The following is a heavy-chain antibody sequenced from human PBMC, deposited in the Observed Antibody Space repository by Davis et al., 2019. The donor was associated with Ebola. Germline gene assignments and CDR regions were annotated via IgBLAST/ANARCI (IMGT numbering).Heavy chain of an antibody. Sequence: PGGSLRLSCVVSGFTFSSYWMHWVRQAPGKVLVWVSRIKSDGSTKSYADSVKGRFTISRDNAKNTLYLQMDSLRAEDTAVYYCARDGEHYSDLDYWGQGTLVTVSS. J-gene: IGHJ4*02. CDR1: GFTFSSYW. CDR2: IKSDGSTK. V-gene: IGHV3-74*01. CDR3: ARDGEHYSDLDY. D-gene: IGHD1-26*01.